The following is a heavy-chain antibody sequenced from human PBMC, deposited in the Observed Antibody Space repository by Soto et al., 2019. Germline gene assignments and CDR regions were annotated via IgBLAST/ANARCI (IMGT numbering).Heavy chain of an antibody. J-gene: IGHJ6*02. CDR3: ARDRYSYYDFWSGSLPYYYYGMDV. V-gene: IGHV3-7*01. Sequence: PGGSLRLSCAASGFTFSSYWMSWVRQAPGKGLEWVANIKQDGSEKYYVDSVKGRFTISRDNAKNSLYLQMNSLRAEGTAVYYCARDRYSYYDFWSGSLPYYYYGMDVWGQGTTVTVSS. CDR1: GFTFSSYW. D-gene: IGHD3-3*01. CDR2: IKQDGSEK.